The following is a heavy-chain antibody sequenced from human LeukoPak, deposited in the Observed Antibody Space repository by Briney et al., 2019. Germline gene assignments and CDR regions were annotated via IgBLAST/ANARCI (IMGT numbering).Heavy chain of an antibody. CDR1: GYTFTSYD. V-gene: IGHV1-8*01. CDR2: MNPNSGNT. Sequence: ASVKVSCKASGYTFTSYDINWVRQAIGQGLEWMGWMNPNSGNTGYAQKFQGRVTMTRNTSISTAYMELSSLRSEDTAVYYCARVYRVLRGNRGILGYWGQGTLVTVSS. J-gene: IGHJ4*02. D-gene: IGHD4-23*01. CDR3: ARVYRVLRGNRGILGY.